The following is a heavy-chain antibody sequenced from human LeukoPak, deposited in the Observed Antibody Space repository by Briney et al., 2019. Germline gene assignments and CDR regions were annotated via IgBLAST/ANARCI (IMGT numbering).Heavy chain of an antibody. CDR3: AREPYDYVWGSYRSPYYYMDV. Sequence: GGSLRLSCTASGFTFSTYAMSWVRQAPGKGLEWVAAISGSGGSTYYADSVKGRLTISRDNSKNTLYLQMNSLRAEDTAVYYCAREPYDYVWGSYRSPYYYMDVWGKGTTVTVSS. V-gene: IGHV3-23*01. CDR1: GFTFSTYA. J-gene: IGHJ6*03. CDR2: ISGSGGST. D-gene: IGHD3-16*02.